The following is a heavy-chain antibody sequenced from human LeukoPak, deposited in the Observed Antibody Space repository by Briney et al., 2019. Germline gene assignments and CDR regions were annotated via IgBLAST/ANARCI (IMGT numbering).Heavy chain of an antibody. CDR3: ATTDPRFYSNYVYYYGMAV. CDR2: FDPEYGET. J-gene: IGHJ6*04. D-gene: IGHD4-11*01. CDR1: GYTLTELS. Sequence: EASVKVSCKVSGYTLTELSMHWVRQAPGKGLEWMGGFDPEYGETIYAQKFEGRVTKTEDTSTDTAYMELSSLRSEDTAVYCCATTDPRFYSNYVYYYGMAVWGKGSTVTVSS. V-gene: IGHV1-24*01.